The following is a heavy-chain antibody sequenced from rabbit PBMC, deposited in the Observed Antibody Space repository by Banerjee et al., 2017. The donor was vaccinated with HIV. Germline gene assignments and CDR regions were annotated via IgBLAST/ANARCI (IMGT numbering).Heavy chain of an antibody. CDR3: ARDFSAGSL. CDR2: IRPSDGIT. V-gene: IGHV1S45*01. CDR1: GIDFSSYW. J-gene: IGHJ4*01. Sequence: QQQLEESGGGLVKPEGSLTLSCTASGIDFSSYWMSWVRQAPGKGLEWIGCIRPSDGITYYASWAKGRFTISKTSSTTVTLQMTSLTAADTATYFCARDFSAGSLWGQGTLVTVS. D-gene: IGHD3-1*01.